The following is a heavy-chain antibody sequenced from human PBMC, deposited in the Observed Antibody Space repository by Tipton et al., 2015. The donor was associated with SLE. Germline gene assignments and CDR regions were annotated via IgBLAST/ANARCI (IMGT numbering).Heavy chain of an antibody. CDR1: GGSISSGSYY. D-gene: IGHD4-23*01. CDR2: IYTSGST. V-gene: IGHV4-61*09. Sequence: TLSLTCTVSGGSISSGSYYWSWIRQPAGKGLGWIGHIYTSGSTNYNPSLKSRVTISVDTSKNQFSLKLSSVTAADTAVYYCARGELRWSAFDIWGQGTMVTVSS. CDR3: ARGELRWSAFDI. J-gene: IGHJ3*02.